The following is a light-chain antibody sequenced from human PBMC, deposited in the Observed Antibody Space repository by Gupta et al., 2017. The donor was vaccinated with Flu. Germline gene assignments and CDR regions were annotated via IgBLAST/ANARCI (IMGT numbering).Light chain of an antibody. Sequence: PSTLSASVGDRVTITCRASQSIRNWLAWYQQKPGKAPNLLIYKASSLESGVPSRFSGSGSGTEFTLTISSLQPEDSATYYCQQDYTYLETFGQGTKLEIK. CDR1: QSIRNW. J-gene: IGKJ2*01. V-gene: IGKV1-5*03. CDR2: KAS. CDR3: QQDYTYLET.